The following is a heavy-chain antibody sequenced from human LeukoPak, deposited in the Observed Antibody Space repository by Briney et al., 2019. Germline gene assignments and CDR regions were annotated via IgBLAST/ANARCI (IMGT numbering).Heavy chain of an antibody. Sequence: GASVKVSCKASGGTFSSYAISWVRQAPGQGLEWMGGTIPIFGTANYAQKFQGRVTITADESTSTAYMELSSLRSEDTAVYYCARDGGMWAQGGYDYWGQGTLVTVSS. D-gene: IGHD6-13*01. CDR1: GGTFSSYA. CDR2: TIPIFGTA. V-gene: IGHV1-69*13. CDR3: ARDGGMWAQGGYDY. J-gene: IGHJ4*02.